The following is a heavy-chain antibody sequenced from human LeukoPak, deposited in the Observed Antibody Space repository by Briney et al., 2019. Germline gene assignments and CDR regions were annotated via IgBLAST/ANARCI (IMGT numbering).Heavy chain of an antibody. Sequence: ASVKVSCKASGYTFTGYYMHCVRQAPGQGLEWMAWINPNSGGTNYAQKFQGRVTMTRDTSISTAYMELSRLRSDDTAVYYCARDQNVLLWFGELFYGMDVWGQGTTVTVSS. CDR1: GYTFTGYY. V-gene: IGHV1-2*02. CDR3: ARDQNVLLWFGELFYGMDV. J-gene: IGHJ6*02. CDR2: INPNSGGT. D-gene: IGHD3-10*01.